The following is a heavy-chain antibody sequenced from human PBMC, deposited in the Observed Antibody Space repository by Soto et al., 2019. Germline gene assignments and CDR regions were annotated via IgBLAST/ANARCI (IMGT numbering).Heavy chain of an antibody. Sequence: QVQLVQSGAEEKKPGASVKFSCKASGYTFTSYAMHWVRQAPGQRLEWMGWINAGNGNTKYSQKFQGRVTITRDTSASTAYMELSSLRSEDTAVYYCARGPYYYDSSGYYYYFDYWGQGTLVTVSS. J-gene: IGHJ4*02. CDR3: ARGPYYYDSSGYYYYFDY. CDR2: INAGNGNT. CDR1: GYTFTSYA. D-gene: IGHD3-22*01. V-gene: IGHV1-3*05.